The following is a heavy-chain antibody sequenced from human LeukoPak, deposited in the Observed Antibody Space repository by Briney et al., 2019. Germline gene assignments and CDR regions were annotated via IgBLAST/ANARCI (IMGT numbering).Heavy chain of an antibody. CDR2: ISSSSSTI. J-gene: IGHJ4*02. V-gene: IGHV3-48*04. D-gene: IGHD4-17*01. CDR3: AKGFQTYGELSFDG. CDR1: GFTFSSYS. Sequence: GGSLRLSCAASGFTFSSYSMNWVRQAPGKGLEWVSYISSSSSTIYYADSVKGRFTISRDNAKNSLDLQMNSLRADDTAVYYCAKGFQTYGELSFDGWGQGTLVTVSS.